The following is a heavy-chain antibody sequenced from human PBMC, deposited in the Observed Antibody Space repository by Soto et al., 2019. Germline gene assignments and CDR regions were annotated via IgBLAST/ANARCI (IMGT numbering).Heavy chain of an antibody. CDR3: ARDADYGDYLGSFWFDP. CDR1: GFTFSSYG. J-gene: IGHJ5*02. CDR2: IWYDGSNK. V-gene: IGHV3-33*01. Sequence: QVQLVESGGGVVQPGRSLRLSCAASGFTFSSYGMHWVRQAPGKGLEWVAVIWYDGSNKYYADSVKGRFTISRDNSKNTLYLQMNSLRAEDTAVYYCARDADYGDYLGSFWFDPWGQGTLVTVSS. D-gene: IGHD4-17*01.